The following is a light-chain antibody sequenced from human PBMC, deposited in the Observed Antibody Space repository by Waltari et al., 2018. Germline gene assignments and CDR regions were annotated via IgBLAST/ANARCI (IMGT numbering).Light chain of an antibody. J-gene: IGKJ4*01. CDR1: QTIGSD. CDR3: HQRSDWPLT. V-gene: IGKV3-11*01. CDR2: GAS. Sequence: IVFTQSPVTLSLSPGERATLSCRASQTIGSDRAWYRQKPGQPPRLLIFGASERATGIPARISGSGSGTDFTLTISSLDPEDFAVYYCHQRSDWPLTFGGGTRVEIK.